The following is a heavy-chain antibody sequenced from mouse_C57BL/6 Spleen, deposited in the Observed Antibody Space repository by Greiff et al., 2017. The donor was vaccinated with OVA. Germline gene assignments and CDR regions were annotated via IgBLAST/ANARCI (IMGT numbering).Heavy chain of an antibody. CDR1: GYSITSGYY. V-gene: IGHV3-6*01. CDR2: ISYDGSN. Sequence: VQLKESGPGLVKPSQSLSLTCSVTGYSITSGYYWNWIRQFPGNKLEWMGYISYDGSNNYNPSLKNRISITRDTSKNQFFLKLNSVTTEDTATYYCARGNPWYFDVWGTGTTVTVSS. CDR3: ARGNPWYFDV. J-gene: IGHJ1*03.